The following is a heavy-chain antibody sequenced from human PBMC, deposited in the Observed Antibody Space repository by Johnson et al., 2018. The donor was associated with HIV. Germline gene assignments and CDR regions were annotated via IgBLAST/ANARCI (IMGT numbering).Heavy chain of an antibody. V-gene: IGHV3-7*01. J-gene: IGHJ3*02. CDR2: IKYDGSGK. CDR3: AKDVHSSGWYAFDI. CDR1: GFTFSNYW. D-gene: IGHD6-19*01. Sequence: VQLVESGGGLVQPGGSLRLSCAASGFTFSNYWMTWVRQAPGKGLEWVAGIKYDGSGKFCVDSVKGRFTISRDNAKDSLFLQMNSLRAEDTAVYYCAKDVHSSGWYAFDIWGQGTMVTVSS.